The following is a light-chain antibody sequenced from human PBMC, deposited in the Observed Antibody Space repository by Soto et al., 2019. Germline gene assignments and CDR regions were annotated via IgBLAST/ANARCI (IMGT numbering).Light chain of an antibody. CDR3: LQHNSYPYT. V-gene: IGKV1-17*03. J-gene: IGKJ2*01. CDR1: QGIDNL. CDR2: GAS. Sequence: DIQMTQSPSAMSASVGDRVTITCRASQGIDNLLAWFQQKPGTVPKRLIYGASSLQSGVPSRFSGSGSGTEFTLTISSLQPEDIATYYCLQHNSYPYTFGQGTKLEIK.